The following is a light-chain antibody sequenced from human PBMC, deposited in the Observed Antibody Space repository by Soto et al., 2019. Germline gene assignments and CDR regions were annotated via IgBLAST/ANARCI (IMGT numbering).Light chain of an antibody. Sequence: DIQMTQSPSTLSASVGDRVTITCRASQSISSWLAWYQQKPGKAHKFLIYDASSLESGVPSRFSGSGSGTEFSLTISSLQPDDFATYYCQQYNSYLTFGGGTQVEIK. CDR3: QQYNSYLT. CDR1: QSISSW. V-gene: IGKV1-5*01. J-gene: IGKJ4*01. CDR2: DAS.